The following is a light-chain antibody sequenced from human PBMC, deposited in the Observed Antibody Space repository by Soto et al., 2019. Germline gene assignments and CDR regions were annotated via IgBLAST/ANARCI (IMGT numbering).Light chain of an antibody. Sequence: DIQMTQSPSTLSASVGARVPITCRASQSIGRWLAWYQQKPGKAPKVLIYDASTLKSGVPSRFSGSGSGTDFTLTISSLQPDDFAIYYCQQYNSYWTFGQGTKVDIK. V-gene: IGKV1-5*01. CDR1: QSIGRW. CDR3: QQYNSYWT. J-gene: IGKJ1*01. CDR2: DAS.